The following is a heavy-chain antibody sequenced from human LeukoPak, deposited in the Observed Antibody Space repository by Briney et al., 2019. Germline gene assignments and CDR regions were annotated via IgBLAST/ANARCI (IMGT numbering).Heavy chain of an antibody. CDR2: IYYSGST. CDR3: ARTDILVGLNY. Sequence: PSETLSLTCTVSGGSISSRSYYWGWIRQPPGKGLEWTGSIYYSGSTYYNPSLKSRVTISVDTSKNQFSLKLNSVTAADTAVYYCARTDILVGLNYWGQGTLVTVSS. CDR1: GGSISSRSYY. V-gene: IGHV4-39*07. D-gene: IGHD3-9*01. J-gene: IGHJ4*02.